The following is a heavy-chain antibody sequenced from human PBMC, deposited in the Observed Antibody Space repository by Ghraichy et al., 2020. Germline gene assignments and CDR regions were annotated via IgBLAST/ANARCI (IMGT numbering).Heavy chain of an antibody. V-gene: IGHV3-11*01. CDR3: ARAQYYYDSSGYSSDAFDI. CDR1: GFTFSDYY. J-gene: IGHJ3*02. D-gene: IGHD3-22*01. Sequence: LSLTCAASGFTFSDYYMSWIRQAPGKGLEWVSYISSSGSTIYYADSVKGRFTISRDNAKNSLYLQMNSLRAEDTAVYYCARAQYYYDSSGYSSDAFDIWGQGTMVTVSS. CDR2: ISSSGSTI.